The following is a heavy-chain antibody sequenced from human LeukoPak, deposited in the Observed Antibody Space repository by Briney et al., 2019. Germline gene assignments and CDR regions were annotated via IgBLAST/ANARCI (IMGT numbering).Heavy chain of an antibody. CDR3: ARHRGSGYPYFDY. V-gene: IGHV4-59*01. CDR1: GGSINNYY. J-gene: IGHJ4*02. CDR2: IYYTGST. Sequence: SETLSLTCTVSGGSINNYYWSWIRQPPWKGLEWIGYIYYTGSTNYNPSLKSRVTISVDTSKSHFSLKMSTLTAADTAVYYCARHRGSGYPYFDYWGQGTLVTVSS. D-gene: IGHD3-22*01.